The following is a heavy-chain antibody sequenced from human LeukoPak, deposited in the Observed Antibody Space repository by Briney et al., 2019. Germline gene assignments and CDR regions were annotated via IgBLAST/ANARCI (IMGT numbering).Heavy chain of an antibody. D-gene: IGHD3-9*01. CDR1: GFTFSNYA. CDR3: ARAPTGYSPFDP. CDR2: ISGSGDST. J-gene: IGHJ5*02. Sequence: GGSLRLSCAASGFTFSNYAMRWVRQAPGKGLEWVSGISGSGDSTYYADSVKGRFTISRDNSKNTLYLQMNSLRAEDTAVYYCARAPTGYSPFDPWGQGTLVTVSS. V-gene: IGHV3-23*01.